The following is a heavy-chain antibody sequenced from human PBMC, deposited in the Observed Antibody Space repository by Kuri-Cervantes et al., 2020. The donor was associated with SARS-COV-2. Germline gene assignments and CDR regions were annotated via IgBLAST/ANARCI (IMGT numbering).Heavy chain of an antibody. V-gene: IGHV5-10-1*01. J-gene: IGHJ3*02. CDR3: ARRSRPYGDDDAFDI. CDR2: IDPSDSYT. Sequence: GESLKISCKDSGYSFTTYWIIWVRQMPGKGLEWMGRIDPSDSYTNYSPSFQGHVTISADKSISTAYLQRSGLKASDTAMYYCARRSRPYGDDDAFDIWGQGTMVTVSS. CDR1: GYSFTTYW. D-gene: IGHD4-17*01.